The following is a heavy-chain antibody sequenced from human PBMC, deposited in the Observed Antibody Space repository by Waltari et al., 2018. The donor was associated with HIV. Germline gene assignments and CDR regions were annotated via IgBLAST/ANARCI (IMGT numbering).Heavy chain of an antibody. CDR3: AKELLLFLDCFDF. Sequence: EVQLLESGGGLVQPGGSLRLSCAASEFTFSTYAMTWVRQAPGKGLEWVSTISGSADSAYYADSVKGRFTISRDNSKNTLYLQMSSLRAEDTAIYYCAKELLLFLDCFDFWGQGTLVTVSS. CDR1: EFTFSTYA. CDR2: ISGSADSA. V-gene: IGHV3-23*01. J-gene: IGHJ4*02. D-gene: IGHD2-15*01.